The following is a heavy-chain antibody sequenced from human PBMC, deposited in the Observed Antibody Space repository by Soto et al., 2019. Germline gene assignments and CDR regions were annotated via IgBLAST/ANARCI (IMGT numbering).Heavy chain of an antibody. D-gene: IGHD3-9*01. V-gene: IGHV3-13*01. CDR3: TRGWFDGFQF. Sequence: EVQLVESGGGLVQPGGSLRLSCAASGFTFSHSDMHWVRQAKGKGLEWVSTVVPAGDTQYSGSVKGRFTVSREDAKNSLYLQMNSLRADDTAVYYCTRGWFDGFQFWGQGTRVTVSS. CDR1: GFTFSHSD. J-gene: IGHJ4*02. CDR2: VVPAGDT.